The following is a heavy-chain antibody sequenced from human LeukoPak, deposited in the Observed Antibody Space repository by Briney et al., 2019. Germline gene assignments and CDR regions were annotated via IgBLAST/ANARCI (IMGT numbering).Heavy chain of an antibody. D-gene: IGHD3-3*01. CDR1: GGSISSYY. Sequence: SETLSLTCTVSGGSISSYYWSWIRQPAGKGLEWIGRIYTSGSTNYNPSLKSRVTMSVDTSKNQFSLKLSSVTAADTAVYYCARESIFGPGGYIDVWGKGTTVTVSS. V-gene: IGHV4-4*07. CDR3: ARESIFGPGGYIDV. CDR2: IYTSGST. J-gene: IGHJ6*03.